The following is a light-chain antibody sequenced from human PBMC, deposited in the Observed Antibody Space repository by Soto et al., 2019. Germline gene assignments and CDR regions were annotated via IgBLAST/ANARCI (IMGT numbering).Light chain of an antibody. CDR1: SSDVGGYKY. CDR2: EVR. V-gene: IGLV2-14*01. J-gene: IGLJ1*01. CDR3: SSYTSSSTNYV. Sequence: QSALTQPASVSGSPGQSITISCTGTSSDVGGYKYVSWYQQHPGKAPKLMIYEVRNRPSGVSNRFSGSKSGNTASLTISGLQAEDEADYYCSSYTSSSTNYVFGTGTKLTVL.